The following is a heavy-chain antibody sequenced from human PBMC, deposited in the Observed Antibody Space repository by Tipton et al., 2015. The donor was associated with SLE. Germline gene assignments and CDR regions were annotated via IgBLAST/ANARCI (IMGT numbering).Heavy chain of an antibody. Sequence: TLSLACTVSGGSISDYYWSWIRQPAGKELEWIGHIYSTGSTNYNPALRSRVTMSVDTSKNPFSLKLSSVTAADTAVYYCARRRTYYDFWSGYPGARFDPWGQGTLVTVSS. J-gene: IGHJ5*02. CDR3: ARRRTYYDFWSGYPGARFDP. D-gene: IGHD3-3*01. V-gene: IGHV4-4*07. CDR1: GGSISDYY. CDR2: IYSTGST.